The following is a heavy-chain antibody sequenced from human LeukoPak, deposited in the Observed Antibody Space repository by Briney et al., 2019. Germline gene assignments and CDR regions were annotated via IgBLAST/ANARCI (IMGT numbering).Heavy chain of an antibody. CDR2: IYSGDTT. V-gene: IGHV3-66*01. CDR1: GLTVSSNY. CDR3: AKRYGLGSSPFDY. D-gene: IGHD3-10*01. J-gene: IGHJ4*02. Sequence: GGSLRLSCAASGLTVSSNYMTWVRQAPGKGLEWVSVIYSGDTTYYADSVKGRFIISRDNSKNTLYLQMNSLRGEDTAVYSCAKRYGLGSSPFDYWGQGTLVTVSS.